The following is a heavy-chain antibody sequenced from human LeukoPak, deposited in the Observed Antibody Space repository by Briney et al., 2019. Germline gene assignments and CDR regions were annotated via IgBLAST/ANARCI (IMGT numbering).Heavy chain of an antibody. D-gene: IGHD2-2*01. CDR1: GFTFSDYY. V-gene: IGHV3-11*04. Sequence: KPGGSLRLSCATSGFTFSDYYMTWSRQAPGRGLEWVSYIGSRGSAIYYAGSVKGRFTISRDNAENSLYLQMNSLRADDTALYYCARSPQGVPAAKPFDYWGQGTQVTVSS. CDR3: ARSPQGVPAAKPFDY. J-gene: IGHJ4*02. CDR2: IGSRGSAI.